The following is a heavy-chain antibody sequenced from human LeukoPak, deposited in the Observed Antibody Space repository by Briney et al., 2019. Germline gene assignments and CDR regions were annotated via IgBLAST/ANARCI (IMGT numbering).Heavy chain of an antibody. CDR1: GGSISSGGYY. V-gene: IGHV4-31*03. J-gene: IGHJ4*02. CDR3: ARGADYYGSGSHYSHPFDY. D-gene: IGHD3-10*01. CDR2: IYYSGST. Sequence: SETLSLTCTVSGGSISSGGYYWSWIRQHPGKGLEWIGYIYYSGSTYYNPSLKSRVTISVDTSKNQFSLKLSSVTAADTAVYYCARGADYYGSGSHYSHPFDYWGPGTLVTVSS.